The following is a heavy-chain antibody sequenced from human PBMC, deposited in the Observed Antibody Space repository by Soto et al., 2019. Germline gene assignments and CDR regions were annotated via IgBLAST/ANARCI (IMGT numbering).Heavy chain of an antibody. D-gene: IGHD3-16*02. J-gene: IGHJ4*02. V-gene: IGHV1-69*13. CDR1: GGTFSSYA. CDR2: IIPIFGTA. Sequence: SVKVSCKASGGTFSSYAISWVRQAPGQGLEWMGGIIPIFGTANYAQKFQGRVTITADESTSTAYMELSSLRSEDTAVYYCARVLRDYVWGSYLFDYWGQGTLVTVS. CDR3: ARVLRDYVWGSYLFDY.